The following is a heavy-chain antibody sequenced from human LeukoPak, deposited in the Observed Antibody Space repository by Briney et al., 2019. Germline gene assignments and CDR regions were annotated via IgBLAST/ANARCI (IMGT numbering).Heavy chain of an antibody. CDR2: ISYDGSNK. CDR3: ARARAAAGFDY. CDR1: GFTFSSYA. V-gene: IGHV3-30-3*01. Sequence: PGRSLRLSCAASGFTFSSYAMHWVRQAPGKGLEWVAVISYDGSNKYYADSVKGRFTISRDNSKNTLYPQMNSLRAEDTAVYYCARARAAAGFDYWGQGTLVTVSS. D-gene: IGHD6-13*01. J-gene: IGHJ4*02.